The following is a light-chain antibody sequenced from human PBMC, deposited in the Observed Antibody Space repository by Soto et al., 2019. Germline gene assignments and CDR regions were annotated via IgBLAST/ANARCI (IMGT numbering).Light chain of an antibody. CDR1: QSIGDW. Sequence: DIQMTQSPSTLSASVGDRVTITCRASQSIGDWLAWYQQKPGKAPKVLIYEASRLESGVPSRFSGSGSGTEFTLTISSLQPDDFATYYCQQYNNYSWTFGQGTKVEIK. J-gene: IGKJ1*01. V-gene: IGKV1-5*03. CDR3: QQYNNYSWT. CDR2: EAS.